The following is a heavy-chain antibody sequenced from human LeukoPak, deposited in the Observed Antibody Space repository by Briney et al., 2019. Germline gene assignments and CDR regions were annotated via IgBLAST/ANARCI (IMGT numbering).Heavy chain of an antibody. Sequence: GGSLRLSCAASGFTFSSYAMSWVRRAPGKGLEWVSVISGSGGSTYYADSVKGRFTISRDNSKNTLYLQMNSLRAEDTAVYYCAKDRDGYCSGGSYYYDAFDIWGQGTMVTVSS. CDR2: ISGSGGST. D-gene: IGHD2-15*01. CDR3: AKDRDGYCSGGSYYYDAFDI. CDR1: GFTFSSYA. J-gene: IGHJ3*02. V-gene: IGHV3-23*01.